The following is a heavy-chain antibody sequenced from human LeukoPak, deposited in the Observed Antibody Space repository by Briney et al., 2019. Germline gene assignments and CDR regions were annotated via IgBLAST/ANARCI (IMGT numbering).Heavy chain of an antibody. CDR1: GASIRNYY. D-gene: IGHD4-17*01. V-gene: IGHV4-59*01. CDR3: ARGGMTTILDY. Sequence: SETLSLXCTVSGASIRNYYWSWLRQPPGKGLEWIGYIYHSGSTSYHPSLKSQVTISVDTSKSQFSLKLSSVTAADTAMYYCARGGMTTILDYWGRGTLVTVSS. J-gene: IGHJ4*02. CDR2: IYHSGST.